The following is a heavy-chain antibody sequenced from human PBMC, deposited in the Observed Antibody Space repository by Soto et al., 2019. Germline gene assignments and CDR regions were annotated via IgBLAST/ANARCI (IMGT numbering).Heavy chain of an antibody. Sequence: GSLRLSCAASGFTFCSYAMSWVRLAPGKGLEWVSIISGGGSNTYYADSVKGRFSISRGNSKDTLYLQMNSLRAEDSALYYCAKGGGYSTGWYYFDHWGRGTLVTVSS. CDR1: GFTFCSYA. D-gene: IGHD6-19*01. CDR3: AKGGGYSTGWYYFDH. J-gene: IGHJ4*02. V-gene: IGHV3-23*01. CDR2: ISGGGSNT.